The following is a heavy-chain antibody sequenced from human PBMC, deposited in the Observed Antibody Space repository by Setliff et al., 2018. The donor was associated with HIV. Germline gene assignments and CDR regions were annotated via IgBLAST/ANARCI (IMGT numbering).Heavy chain of an antibody. J-gene: IGHJ4*02. D-gene: IGHD2-21*01. CDR3: ASRCGGDF. CDR2: IYDSGSS. Sequence: SETLSLTCTVSGGSISSSSYYWSWIRKHPGKGLEFIGCIYDSGSSHYNPSLKSRVVISLDTSKNQFSLRLSSVTAADTAVYYCASRCGGDFWGQGTLVTVSS. CDR1: GGSISSSSYY. V-gene: IGHV4-31*03.